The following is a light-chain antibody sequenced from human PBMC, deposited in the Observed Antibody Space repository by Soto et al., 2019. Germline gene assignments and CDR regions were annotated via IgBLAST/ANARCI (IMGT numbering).Light chain of an antibody. CDR1: SSDVGGYNY. V-gene: IGLV2-14*01. CDR3: SSYASRSTLV. CDR2: EVT. J-gene: IGLJ1*01. Sequence: QSVLTQPASVSGSPGQSITISCTGTSSDVGGYNYVSWYQQHPGKAPKLMIYEVTNRPSGVSNRFSGSKSGNTASLTISGLQAEDEADYYCSSYASRSTLVFATGTKVTVL.